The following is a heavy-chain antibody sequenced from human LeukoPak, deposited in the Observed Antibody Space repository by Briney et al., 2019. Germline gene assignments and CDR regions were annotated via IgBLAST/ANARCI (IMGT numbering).Heavy chain of an antibody. V-gene: IGHV4-59*02. CDR3: TRGHWGLQS. D-gene: IGHD7-27*01. CDR2: IHHSGNS. Sequence: SETLSLTCTVSGASVTDYYWSWIRQSPGKGSEWISYIHHSGNSDYNPSLRSRVTTSLDTSKNQFSLNLISVTAADTAVYYCTRGHWGLQSWSQGTLVTVSS. J-gene: IGHJ5*02. CDR1: GASVTDYY.